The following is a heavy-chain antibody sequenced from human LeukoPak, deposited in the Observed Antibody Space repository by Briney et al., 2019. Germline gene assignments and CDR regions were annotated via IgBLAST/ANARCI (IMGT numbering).Heavy chain of an antibody. CDR3: AREEGLVLDY. V-gene: IGHV3-30*03. Sequence: GGSLRLSCAASGFTFSSYSMNWVRQAPGKGLEWVAVISYDGSNKYYADSVKGRFTISRDYSKNTLYLQMNSLRAEDTAVYYCAREEGLVLDYWGQGTLVTVSS. CDR2: ISYDGSNK. D-gene: IGHD2-8*02. CDR1: GFTFSSYS. J-gene: IGHJ4*02.